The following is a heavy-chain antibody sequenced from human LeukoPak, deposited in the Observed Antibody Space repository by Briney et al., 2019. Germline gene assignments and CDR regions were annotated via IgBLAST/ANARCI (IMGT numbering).Heavy chain of an antibody. V-gene: IGHV3-21*01. CDR2: INSDSRYI. Sequence: PGGSLRLSCAASGFTFSSYSMNWVRQAPGKGLEWVSSINSDSRYIYYADSVKGRFTISRDNAKNSLYLQMSSLRAEDTAVYYCATYETVRIPDFGFWGQGTLVTVSS. D-gene: IGHD5-12*01. CDR3: ATYETVRIPDFGF. CDR1: GFTFSSYS. J-gene: IGHJ4*02.